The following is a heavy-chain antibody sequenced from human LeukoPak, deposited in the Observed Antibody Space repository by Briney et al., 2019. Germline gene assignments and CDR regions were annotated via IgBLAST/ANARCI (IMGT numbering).Heavy chain of an antibody. CDR2: IYYSGST. Sequence: SQTLSLTCTVSGGSISSGDYYWSWIRQPPGKGLEWFVYIYYSGSTYYNPSLKSRVTISVDTSKNQFSLKLSSVTAADTAVYYCARVRYCSSTSCYKEGYFDYWGQGTLVTVSS. V-gene: IGHV4-30-4*08. J-gene: IGHJ4*02. CDR3: ARVRYCSSTSCYKEGYFDY. CDR1: GGSISSGDYY. D-gene: IGHD2-2*02.